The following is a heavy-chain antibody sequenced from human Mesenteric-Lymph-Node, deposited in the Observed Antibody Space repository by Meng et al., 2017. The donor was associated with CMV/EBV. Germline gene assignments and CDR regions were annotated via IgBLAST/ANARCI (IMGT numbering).Heavy chain of an antibody. V-gene: IGHV3-23*03. CDR3: AKGPWSSSGYYGKDV. CDR2: IYSGGSNT. CDR1: GFTFSSYA. Sequence: GGSLRLSCAASGFTFSSYAMSWVRQAPGKGLEWVSVIYSGGSNTLYADSVKGRFTISRDNSKNTLYLQMDSLRADDTALYYCAKGPWSSSGYYGKDVWGQGTTVTVSS. J-gene: IGHJ6*02. D-gene: IGHD6-6*01.